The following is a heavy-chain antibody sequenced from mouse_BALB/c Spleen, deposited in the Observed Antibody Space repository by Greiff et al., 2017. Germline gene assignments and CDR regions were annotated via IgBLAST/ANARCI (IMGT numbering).Heavy chain of an antibody. CDR1: GYTFTDYV. J-gene: IGHJ2*01. Sequence: QVQLKESGPELVKPGASVKMSCKASGYTFTDYVISWVKQRTGQGLEWIGEIYPGSGSTYYNEKFKGKATLTADKSSNTAYMQLSSLTSEDSAVYFCARSDYYGSTHFDYWGQGTTLTVSS. D-gene: IGHD1-1*01. CDR3: ARSDYYGSTHFDY. V-gene: IGHV1-77*01. CDR2: IYPGSGST.